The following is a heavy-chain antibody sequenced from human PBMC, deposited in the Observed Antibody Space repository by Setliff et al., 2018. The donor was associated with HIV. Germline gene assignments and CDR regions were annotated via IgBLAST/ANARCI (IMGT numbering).Heavy chain of an antibody. V-gene: IGHV4-39*07. CDR2: IFHSGNT. CDR3: ARRTIWGDAFDI. Sequence: SETLSLTCNVSGGSISSSSYFWAWIRQPPGKGLEWIGNIFHSGNTDQNPSLKSRVTMSVETSENQFSLRLNSVTAADTAVYYCARRTIWGDAFDIWGRGTMVTVSS. CDR1: GGSISSSSYF. J-gene: IGHJ3*02. D-gene: IGHD3-16*01.